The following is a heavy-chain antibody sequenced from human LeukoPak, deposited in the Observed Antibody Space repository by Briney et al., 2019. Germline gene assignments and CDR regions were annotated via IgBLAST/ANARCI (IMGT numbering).Heavy chain of an antibody. D-gene: IGHD5-18*01. J-gene: IGHJ4*02. V-gene: IGHV3-23*01. CDR2: ISGSGGST. CDR3: AKLFLDTAIIDY. CDR1: GFTFSSYG. Sequence: GGSLRLSCAASGFTFSSYGMHWVRQAPGKGLEWVSAISGSGGSTYYADSVKGRFTISRDNSKNTLYLQMNSLRAEDTAVYYCAKLFLDTAIIDYWGQGTLVTVSS.